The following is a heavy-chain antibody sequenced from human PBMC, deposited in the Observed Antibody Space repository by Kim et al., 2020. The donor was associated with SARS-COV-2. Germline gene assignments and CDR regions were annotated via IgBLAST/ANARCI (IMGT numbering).Heavy chain of an antibody. J-gene: IGHJ5*02. CDR2: IYHSGST. D-gene: IGHD6-19*01. V-gene: IGHV4-4*02. Sequence: SETLSLTCAVSGGSISSSNWWSWVRQPPGKGLEWIGEIYHSGSTNYNPSLKSRVTISVDKSKNQFSLKLSSVTAADTAVYYCASLQQWLVWFDPWGQGTLVTVSP. CDR1: GGSISSSNW. CDR3: ASLQQWLVWFDP.